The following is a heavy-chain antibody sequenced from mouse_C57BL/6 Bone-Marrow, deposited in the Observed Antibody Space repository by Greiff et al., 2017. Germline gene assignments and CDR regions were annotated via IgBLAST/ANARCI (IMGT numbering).Heavy chain of an antibody. V-gene: IGHV1-19*01. Sequence: EVQLQESGPVLVKPGASVKMSCKASGYTFTDYYMNWVKQSHGKSLEWIGVINPYNGGTSYNQKFKGKATLTVDKSSSTAYMELNSLTSEDSAVYYCARAFPLYYAMDYWGQGTSVTVSS. J-gene: IGHJ4*01. CDR2: INPYNGGT. CDR3: ARAFPLYYAMDY. CDR1: GYTFTDYY. D-gene: IGHD6-1*01.